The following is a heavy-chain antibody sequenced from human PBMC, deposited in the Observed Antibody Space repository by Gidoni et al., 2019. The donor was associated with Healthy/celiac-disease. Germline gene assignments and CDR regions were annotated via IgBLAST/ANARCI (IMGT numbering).Heavy chain of an antibody. CDR2: ISSSSSYT. CDR1: GFTFSDYY. D-gene: IGHD6-19*01. V-gene: IGHV3-11*06. Sequence: QVQLVESGGGLVKPGGSLRLSCAASGFTFSDYYMSWIRQAPGKGLEWVSYISSSSSYTNYADSVKGRFTISRDNAKNSLYLQMNSLRAEDTAVYYCARDGYSSGWSPINYYYYGMDVWGQGTTVTVSS. J-gene: IGHJ6*02. CDR3: ARDGYSSGWSPINYYYYGMDV.